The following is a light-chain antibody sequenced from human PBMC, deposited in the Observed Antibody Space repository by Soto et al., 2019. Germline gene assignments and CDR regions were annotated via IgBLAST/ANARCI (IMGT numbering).Light chain of an antibody. CDR3: QVRTNWSIA. J-gene: IGKJ5*01. V-gene: IGKV3-11*01. CDR2: DVS. CDR1: QSVSSY. Sequence: EIVLTQSPATLSLSPGERATLSCRASQSVSSYLSWYQQRPGQAPRLLIYDVSTRATGIPARFSGSGSGTDFTLTIDSLEPEDFAVYYCQVRTNWSIAFGRGTRLEI.